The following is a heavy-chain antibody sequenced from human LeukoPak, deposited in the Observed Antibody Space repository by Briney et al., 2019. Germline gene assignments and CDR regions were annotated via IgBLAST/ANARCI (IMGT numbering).Heavy chain of an antibody. CDR1: GLTFNNYG. V-gene: IGHV3-7*03. CDR2: INHNGNVN. D-gene: IGHD3-16*01. CDR3: ARGGGLDV. J-gene: IGHJ6*02. Sequence: GGSLRLSCTMFGLTFNNYGVHWVRQAPGKGLEWVASINHNGNVNYYVDSVKGRFTISRDNAKNSLYLQMSNLRAEDTAVYFCARGGGLDVWGQGATVTVSS.